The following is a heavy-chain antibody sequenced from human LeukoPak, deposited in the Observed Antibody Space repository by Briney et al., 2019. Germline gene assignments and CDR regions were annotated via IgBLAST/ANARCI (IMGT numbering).Heavy chain of an antibody. V-gene: IGHV3-30*01. CDR2: ILYDGSNK. Sequence: GGSLRLSCAASGFTFSSYAMHWVRQAPGKGLEWVAVILYDGSNKYYADSVKGRFTISRDNSKNTLYLQMNSLRAEDTAVYYCARDLRFGGAFDIWGQGTMVTVSS. CDR1: GFTFSSYA. J-gene: IGHJ3*02. CDR3: ARDLRFGGAFDI. D-gene: IGHD3-3*01.